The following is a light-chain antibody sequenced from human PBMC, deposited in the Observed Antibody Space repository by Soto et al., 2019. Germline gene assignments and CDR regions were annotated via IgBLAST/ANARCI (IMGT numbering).Light chain of an antibody. V-gene: IGKV3-20*01. CDR1: QSVASRN. J-gene: IGKJ1*01. CDR2: GAS. CDR3: QQYGSSPQT. Sequence: EIVLTQSPGTLSLSPGERATLSCRASQSVASRNLAWYQQKSGQAPRLLIYGASSKAIHTPDRFSGSGSGTDFTLTISRLEPEDFAVYYCQQYGSSPQTFGQGTKVDIK.